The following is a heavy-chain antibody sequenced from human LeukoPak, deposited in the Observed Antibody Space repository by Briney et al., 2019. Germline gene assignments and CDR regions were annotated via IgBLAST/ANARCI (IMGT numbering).Heavy chain of an antibody. CDR3: AKSRGYYYEKSGPADY. Sequence: GGSLRLSCAASGFTVSSNYMSWVRQAPGKGLEWVSVIFSGGDTYYADSVKGRFTISRDNSKNTLYLQMNSLSAEDTAVYYCAKSRGYYYEKSGPADYWGQGTLVTVSS. CDR1: GFTVSSNY. CDR2: IFSGGDT. V-gene: IGHV3-66*01. D-gene: IGHD3-22*01. J-gene: IGHJ4*02.